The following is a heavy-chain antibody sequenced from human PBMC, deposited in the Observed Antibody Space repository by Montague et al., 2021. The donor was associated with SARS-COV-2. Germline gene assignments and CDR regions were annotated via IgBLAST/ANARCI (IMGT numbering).Heavy chain of an antibody. CDR2: IYNTGRS. V-gene: IGHV4-61*08. CDR1: GGSVTSGDYY. CDR3: ATEMPAYDVFDI. Sequence: SETLSLTCTVSGGSVTSGDYYWTWIRPPPGKGLEWIGYIYNTGRSNSNPSLKSRVTISMDTAKNQLSLKVVSVSAADTAVYYCATEMPAYDVFDIWGQGTMVTVSS. D-gene: IGHD2-2*01. J-gene: IGHJ3*02.